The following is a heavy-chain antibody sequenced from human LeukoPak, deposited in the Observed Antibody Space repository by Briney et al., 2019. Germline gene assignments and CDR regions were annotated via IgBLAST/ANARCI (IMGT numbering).Heavy chain of an antibody. Sequence: GGSLRLSCEASGFAFSNYWMFWVRQAPGKGLVWVSIINPDGSSTNYADFVKGRFTISRDNSKNTLYVQMNSLRAEDTAVYYCVRGGVNAGGGYWGQGTLVTVSS. V-gene: IGHV3-74*01. CDR3: VRGGVNAGGGY. D-gene: IGHD2-8*02. CDR2: INPDGSST. J-gene: IGHJ4*02. CDR1: GFAFSNYW.